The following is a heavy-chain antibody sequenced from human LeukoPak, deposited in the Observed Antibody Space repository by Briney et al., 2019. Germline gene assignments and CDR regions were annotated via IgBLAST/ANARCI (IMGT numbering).Heavy chain of an antibody. J-gene: IGHJ4*02. V-gene: IGHV4-39*01. Sequence: PSETLSLTCTVSGGSISSYYWGWIRQPPGKGLEWIGSIYYSGSTYYNPSLKSRVTISVNTSKNHFSLKLNSMTAADTAVYYCARQDIVVVPRLQGDYFDYWGQGTLVTVSS. CDR1: GGSISSYY. D-gene: IGHD2-2*01. CDR3: ARQDIVVVPRLQGDYFDY. CDR2: IYYSGST.